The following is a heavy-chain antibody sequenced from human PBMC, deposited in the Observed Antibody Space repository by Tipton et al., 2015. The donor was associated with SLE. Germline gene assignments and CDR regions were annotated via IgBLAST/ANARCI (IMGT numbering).Heavy chain of an antibody. D-gene: IGHD3-22*01. Sequence: LRLSCIVPDGSIISYYWSWIRQPAGKGLEWIGRIYNSGNTNYNPSLKSRVAMSVDTSKNQFSLRLTPVTAADTAVYYCTGYREYYDSLAHAFDIWGQGTMVTVSS. CDR3: TGYREYYDSLAHAFDI. CDR1: DGSIISYY. J-gene: IGHJ3*02. CDR2: IYNSGNT. V-gene: IGHV4-4*07.